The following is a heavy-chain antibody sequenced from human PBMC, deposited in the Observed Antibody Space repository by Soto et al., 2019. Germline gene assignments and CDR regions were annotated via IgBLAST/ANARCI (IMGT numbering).Heavy chain of an antibody. Sequence: DVRLLESGGGLVQPGGSLRLSCAASGFTFSSYSMSWVRQAPGKGLEWVSTIGTSASTYYGDSVRGRFTISRDNSRNTLYLQMNSLRAEDTAVYYCADLSRYCTSSNCDWGQGTVVTVSS. CDR1: GFTFSSYS. J-gene: IGHJ4*02. D-gene: IGHD2-2*01. CDR3: ADLSRYCTSSNCD. V-gene: IGHV3-23*01. CDR2: IGTSAST.